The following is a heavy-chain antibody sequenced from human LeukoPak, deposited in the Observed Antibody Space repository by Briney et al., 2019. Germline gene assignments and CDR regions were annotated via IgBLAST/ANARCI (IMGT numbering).Heavy chain of an antibody. D-gene: IGHD6-13*01. CDR3: ARVASSSWYSFDY. V-gene: IGHV3-11*04. J-gene: IGHJ4*02. CDR1: GFTFSDYY. Sequence: GGSLRLSCAASGFTFSDYYMSWIRQAPGKGLEWVSYISSSGSTIYYADSVKGRFIISRDNAKNSLYLQMNSLRAEDTAVYYCARVASSSWYSFDYWGQGTLVTVSS. CDR2: ISSSGSTI.